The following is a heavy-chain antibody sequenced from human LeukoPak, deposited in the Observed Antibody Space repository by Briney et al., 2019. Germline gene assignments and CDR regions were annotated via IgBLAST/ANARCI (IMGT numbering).Heavy chain of an antibody. CDR1: GYTFTSYG. V-gene: IGHV1-18*01. CDR3: AGDPHHQYSGSYYGY. CDR2: ISAYNGNT. Sequence: ASVKVSCKASGYTFTSYGISWVRQAPGQGLEWMGWISAYNGNTNYAQKLQGRVTMTTDTSTSTAYMELRSLRSDDTAVYYCAGDPHHQYSGSYYGYWGQGTLVTVSS. J-gene: IGHJ4*02. D-gene: IGHD1-26*01.